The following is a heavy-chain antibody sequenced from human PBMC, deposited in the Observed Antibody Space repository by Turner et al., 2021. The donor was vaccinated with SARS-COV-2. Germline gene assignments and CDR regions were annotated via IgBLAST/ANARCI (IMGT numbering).Heavy chain of an antibody. Sequence: QLQLQESGPGLVKPPETLSLTCTVSGGSISSRNYYWGWILQPPGKGLELIGSIYYSGSTYYNPSLKSRVTISVDTSKNQFSLKLRSVTAADTAVYYCARLLNPGSYYYYYYGMDVWGQGTTVTVSS. CDR3: ARLLNPGSYYYYYYGMDV. D-gene: IGHD3-10*01. CDR2: IYYSGST. CDR1: GGSISSRNYY. V-gene: IGHV4-39*01. J-gene: IGHJ6*02.